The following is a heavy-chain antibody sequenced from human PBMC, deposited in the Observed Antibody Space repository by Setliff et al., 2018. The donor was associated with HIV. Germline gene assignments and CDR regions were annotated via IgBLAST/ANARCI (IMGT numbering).Heavy chain of an antibody. CDR3: MRGGSITMFGVAYFDF. J-gene: IGHJ4*02. CDR2: VYHSGTT. CDR1: GYSISTAYY. V-gene: IGHV4-38-2*01. D-gene: IGHD3-3*01. Sequence: SETLSLTCAVSGYSISTAYYWGWIRQPPGKGLEWIGSVYHSGTTYYNPSLKSRVTISVDMSNNQFSLKVTSVTAADTAVYYCMRGGSITMFGVAYFDFWGQGTQVTVSS.